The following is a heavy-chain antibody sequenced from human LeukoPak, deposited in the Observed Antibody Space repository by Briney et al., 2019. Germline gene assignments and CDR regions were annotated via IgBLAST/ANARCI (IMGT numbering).Heavy chain of an antibody. Sequence: SLRLSCAASGFTFSDYYMTWIRQAPGRGLEWISYINGSSSDTKYADSVKGRFTISRDNAKNSVYLLMNSLRAEDTAVYYCARRGTTYCTVDSCHPNWFDPWGQGTLVTVSS. CDR3: ARRGTTYCTVDSCHPNWFDP. D-gene: IGHD2-15*01. J-gene: IGHJ5*02. CDR1: GFTFSDYY. V-gene: IGHV3-11*03. CDR2: INGSSSDT.